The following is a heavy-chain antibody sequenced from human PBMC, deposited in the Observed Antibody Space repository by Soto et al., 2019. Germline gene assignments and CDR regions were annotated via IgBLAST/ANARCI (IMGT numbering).Heavy chain of an antibody. V-gene: IGHV3-43*01. CDR1: GFTFNAYT. CDR2: ISWDGGIT. D-gene: IGHD3-9*01. J-gene: IGHJ4*02. Sequence: GGSLRLSCAASGFTFNAYTMHWVRQAPGKGLEWVSLISWDGGITYYGDSVNGRFTVSRDNSDNSLYLQMTSLRSDDTAFYYCAKDSYDILTGQKLYFDSWGQGTMVTVSS. CDR3: AKDSYDILTGQKLYFDS.